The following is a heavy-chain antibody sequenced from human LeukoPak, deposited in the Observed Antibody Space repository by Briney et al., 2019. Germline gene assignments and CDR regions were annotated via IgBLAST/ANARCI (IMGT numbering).Heavy chain of an antibody. J-gene: IGHJ3*02. Sequence: PGRSLRLSCTASGFTFGDYAMSWFRQAPGKGLEWVGFIRSKAYGGTTEYAASVKGRFTISRDDSKSIAYLQMNSLKNEDTAVYYCTRLYGDYDDAFDIWGQGTMVTVSS. D-gene: IGHD4-17*01. CDR2: IRSKAYGGTT. CDR3: TRLYGDYDDAFDI. V-gene: IGHV3-49*03. CDR1: GFTFGDYA.